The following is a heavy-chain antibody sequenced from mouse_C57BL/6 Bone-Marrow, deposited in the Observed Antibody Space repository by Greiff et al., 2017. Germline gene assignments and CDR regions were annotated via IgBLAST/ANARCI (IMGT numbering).Heavy chain of an antibody. CDR2: INPNNGGT. Sequence: EVQLQQSGPELVKPGASVKIPCKASGYTFTDYNMDWVKQSHGKSLEWIGDINPNNGGTIYNQKFKGKATLTVDKSSSTAYMELRSLTSEDTAVYSCARQDYGSSPYFDYWGQGTTLTVSS. J-gene: IGHJ2*01. CDR1: GYTFTDYN. CDR3: ARQDYGSSPYFDY. D-gene: IGHD1-1*01. V-gene: IGHV1-18*01.